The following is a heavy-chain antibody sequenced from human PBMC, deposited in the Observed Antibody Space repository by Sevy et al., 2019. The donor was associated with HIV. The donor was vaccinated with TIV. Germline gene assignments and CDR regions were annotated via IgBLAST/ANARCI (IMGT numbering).Heavy chain of an antibody. J-gene: IGHJ4*02. CDR1: RFTFSTYA. D-gene: IGHD5-12*01. CDR3: ARDSGYDPYFVVVDY. Sequence: GGSLRLSCAASRFTFSTYAMHWVRQPPGKGLEWVAVISYDGSTEYYADSVKGRFTISRDNSKNTLYLQLNTLRVEDTAVYYCARDSGYDPYFVVVDYWGQGTLVTVSS. V-gene: IGHV3-30-3*01. CDR2: ISYDGSTE.